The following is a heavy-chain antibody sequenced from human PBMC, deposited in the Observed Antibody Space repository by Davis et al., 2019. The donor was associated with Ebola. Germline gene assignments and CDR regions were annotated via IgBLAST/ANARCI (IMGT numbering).Heavy chain of an antibody. V-gene: IGHV1-46*01. CDR1: RYTFTSYY. D-gene: IGHD3-9*01. CDR3: ARGTYYDILTGPDDAFDI. J-gene: IGHJ3*02. CDR2: INPSGGST. Sequence: ASVKVSCQASRYTFTSYYMHWVRQAPGQGLEWMGIINPSGGSTSYAQKFQGRVTMTRDTSTSTVYMELSSLRSEDTAVYYCARGTYYDILTGPDDAFDIWGQGTMVTVSS.